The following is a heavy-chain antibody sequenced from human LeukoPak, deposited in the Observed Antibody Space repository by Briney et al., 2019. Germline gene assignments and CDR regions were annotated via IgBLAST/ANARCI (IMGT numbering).Heavy chain of an antibody. J-gene: IGHJ4*02. V-gene: IGHV4-34*01. CDR2: INHSGST. CDR3: ARGVFRGGSCLDY. Sequence: SETLSLTCAVYGGSFSGYYWSWIRQPPGKGLEWIGEINHSGSTNYNPSLKSRVTISVDTSKNQFSLKLSSVTAADTAVYYCARGVFRGGSCLDYWGQGTLVTVSS. CDR1: GGSFSGYY. D-gene: IGHD2-15*01.